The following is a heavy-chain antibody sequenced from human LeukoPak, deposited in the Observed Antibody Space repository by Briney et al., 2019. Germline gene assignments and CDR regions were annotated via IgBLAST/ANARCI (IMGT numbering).Heavy chain of an antibody. CDR1: GDSISSYY. Sequence: SETLSLTCTVSGDSISSYYWSWIRQPPEKGLEWIGYIYYSGSTNYNPSLRSRVTISVDTSRNQFSLKLSSVTAADTAVYYCARGLWLYNYWGQGTLVTVSS. V-gene: IGHV4-59*12. J-gene: IGHJ4*02. CDR2: IYYSGST. D-gene: IGHD3-22*01. CDR3: ARGLWLYNY.